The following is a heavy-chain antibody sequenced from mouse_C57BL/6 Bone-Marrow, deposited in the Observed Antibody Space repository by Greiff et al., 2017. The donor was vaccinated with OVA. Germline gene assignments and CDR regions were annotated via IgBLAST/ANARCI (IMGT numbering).Heavy chain of an antibody. CDR2: INPNNGGT. CDR1: GYTFTDYN. V-gene: IGHV1-18*01. J-gene: IGHJ2*01. CDR3: ARMGYSNYDFDY. D-gene: IGHD2-5*01. Sequence: VHVKQSGPELVKPGASVKIPCKASGYTFTDYNMDWVKQSHGKSLEWIGDINPNNGGTIYNQKFKGKATLTVDKSSSTAYMELRSLTSEDTAVYYCARMGYSNYDFDYWGQGTTLTVSS.